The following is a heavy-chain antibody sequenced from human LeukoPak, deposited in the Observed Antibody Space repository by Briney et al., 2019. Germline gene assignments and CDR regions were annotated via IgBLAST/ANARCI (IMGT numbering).Heavy chain of an antibody. J-gene: IGHJ4*02. CDR3: ARGGGIEAAGTMRYFDY. V-gene: IGHV1-69*06. Sequence: ASVKVSCKAPGGTFSSDVINWVRQAPGQGLEWMGGIVPNFDTANYAQKFQGKASITADRSTTTAYLELSSLRSEDTAVYYCARGGGIEAAGTMRYFDYWGQGTLVTVSS. CDR2: IVPNFDTA. CDR1: GGTFSSDV. D-gene: IGHD6-25*01.